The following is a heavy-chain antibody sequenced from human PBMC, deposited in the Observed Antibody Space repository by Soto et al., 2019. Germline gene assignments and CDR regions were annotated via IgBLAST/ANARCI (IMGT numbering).Heavy chain of an antibody. CDR3: ATRLLSSAVDYSYYYMDV. CDR2: TRSKAYSYST. V-gene: IGHV3-72*01. D-gene: IGHD2-15*01. J-gene: IGHJ6*03. CDR1: GFTFSDHY. Sequence: GGSLRLSCAASGFTFSDHYMDWVRQAPGKGLEWVGRTRSKAYSYSTEFAASVKGRFTISRDDSQNSLFLQMYSLRPEDTAIYYCATRLLSSAVDYSYYYMDVWGKGTTVTVSS.